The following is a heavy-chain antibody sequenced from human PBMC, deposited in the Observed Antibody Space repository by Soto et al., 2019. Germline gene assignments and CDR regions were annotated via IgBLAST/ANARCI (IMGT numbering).Heavy chain of an antibody. CDR3: AGAYCSSTSCYLGGPYYYYYYGMDV. J-gene: IGHJ6*02. CDR2: IYYSGST. D-gene: IGHD2-2*01. V-gene: IGHV4-39*01. CDR1: GGSISSSSYY. Sequence: SGTLSLSCTVSGGSISSSSYYWGWIRQPPGKGLEWIGSIYYSGSTYYNPSLKSRVTISVDTSKNQFSLKLSSVTAADTAVYYCAGAYCSSTSCYLGGPYYYYYYGMDVWGQGTTVTVSS.